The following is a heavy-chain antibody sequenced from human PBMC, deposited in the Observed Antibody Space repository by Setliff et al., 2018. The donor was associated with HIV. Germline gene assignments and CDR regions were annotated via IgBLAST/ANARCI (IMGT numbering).Heavy chain of an antibody. CDR1: GGTFTSSA. D-gene: IGHD6-19*01. J-gene: IGHJ4*02. Sequence: SVMVSCKASGGTFTSSAFSWVRQAPGQGVEWMGGIIPILSMTNYAQKFQGRATITADISTSTAYLELSSLRSEDTALFYCVCRTVVAGKGLPPDSWGQGTLVTVSS. CDR2: IIPILSMT. CDR3: VCRTVVAGKGLPPDS. V-gene: IGHV1-69*10.